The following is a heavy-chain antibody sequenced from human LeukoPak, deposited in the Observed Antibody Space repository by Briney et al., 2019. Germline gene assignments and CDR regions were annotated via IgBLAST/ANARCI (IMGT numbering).Heavy chain of an antibody. CDR3: ARDPNHDYYIS. V-gene: IGHV3-7*01. D-gene: IGHD1-14*01. Sequence: GGSLRLSCAASGFTFSSYWMGWVRQAPGKGLEWVASIKEDGSEKHYVDSVKGRFTISRDNAKNSLYLQMNSLRPEDTAVYFCARDPNHDYYISWGQGTLVTVSS. CDR2: IKEDGSEK. J-gene: IGHJ4*02. CDR1: GFTFSSYW.